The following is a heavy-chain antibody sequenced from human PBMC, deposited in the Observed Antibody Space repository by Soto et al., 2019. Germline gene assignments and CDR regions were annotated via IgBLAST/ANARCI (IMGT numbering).Heavy chain of an antibody. CDR2: IIPILGIA. D-gene: IGHD2-2*01. J-gene: IGHJ4*02. CDR3: ARVPDIVVVPTPERQDDY. CDR1: GGTFSSYT. Sequence: QVQLVQSGAEVKKPGSSVKVSCKASGGTFSSYTISWVRQAPGQGLEWMGRIIPILGIANYAQKFQGRVTITADKSTSTAYMELSSLRSEDTAVYYCARVPDIVVVPTPERQDDYWGQGTLVTVSS. V-gene: IGHV1-69*02.